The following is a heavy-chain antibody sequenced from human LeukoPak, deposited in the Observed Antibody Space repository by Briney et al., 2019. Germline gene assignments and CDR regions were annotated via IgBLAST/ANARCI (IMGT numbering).Heavy chain of an antibody. Sequence: SETLSLTCTVSGGSISSSSYYWGWIRQPPGKGLEWIGSIYYSGSTYYNPSLKSRVTISVDTSKNQFSLKLSSVTAADTAVYYCATDIAAGGTASYFDYWGQGTLVTVSS. J-gene: IGHJ4*02. V-gene: IGHV4-39*01. CDR3: ATDIAAGGTASYFDY. CDR2: IYYSGST. D-gene: IGHD6-13*01. CDR1: GGSISSSSYY.